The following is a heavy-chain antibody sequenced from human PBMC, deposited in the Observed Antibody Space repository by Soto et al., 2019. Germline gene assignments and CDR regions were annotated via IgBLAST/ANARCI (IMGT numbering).Heavy chain of an antibody. V-gene: IGHV3-7*04. CDR3: SGGVGDDC. D-gene: IGHD1-26*01. Sequence: EVHLVESGGGLVQTGGSLRLSCAIFESTVSRDWMNWVRQAPGKGLEWVAHINQDGSEKYYVDSVKGRFTISRDNAKKSLSLPMNSVRPADTVMNYCSGGVGDDCWGQGTLVTVSS. CDR2: INQDGSEK. CDR1: ESTVSRDW. J-gene: IGHJ4*02.